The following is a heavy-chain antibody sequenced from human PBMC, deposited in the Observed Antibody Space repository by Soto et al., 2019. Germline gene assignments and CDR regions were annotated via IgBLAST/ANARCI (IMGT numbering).Heavy chain of an antibody. V-gene: IGHV1-18*01. CDR1: GYTFTSYG. CDR3: ARELRYCCGGSCYWEAAFDI. D-gene: IGHD2-15*01. CDR2: ISAYNGNT. J-gene: IGHJ3*02. Sequence: GASVKVSCKASGYTFTSYGISWVRQAPGQGLEWMGWISAYNGNTNYAQKLQGRVTMTTDTSTSTAYMELRSLRSDDTAVYYCARELRYCCGGSCYWEAAFDIWGQGTMVTVSS.